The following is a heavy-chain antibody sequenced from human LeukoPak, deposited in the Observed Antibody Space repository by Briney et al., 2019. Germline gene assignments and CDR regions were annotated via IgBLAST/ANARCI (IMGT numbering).Heavy chain of an antibody. CDR2: INPSGGST. J-gene: IGHJ6*02. V-gene: IGHV1-46*01. Sequence: ASVKVSCKASGGTFSSYAISWVRQAPGQGLEWMGIINPSGGSTSYAQKFQGRVTMTRDTSTSTVYMELSSLRSEDTAVYYCAGDMVVGATNSDYYYYYGMDVWGQGTTVTVSS. D-gene: IGHD1-26*01. CDR3: AGDMVVGATNSDYYYYYGMDV. CDR1: GGTFSSYA.